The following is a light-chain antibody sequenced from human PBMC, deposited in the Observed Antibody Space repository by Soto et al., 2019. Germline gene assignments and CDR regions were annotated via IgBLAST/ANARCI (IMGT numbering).Light chain of an antibody. Sequence: DIQMTQSPSSLYASVGDRVTITCRASRGVGNSLAWYQQKPGKVPTLLIYGASTLESGVPSRFSDSGSGTFFTLIINSLQPDDVATYYCQKYDSAPFTFGPGSKVNLK. V-gene: IGKV1-27*01. CDR1: RGVGNS. CDR2: GAS. CDR3: QKYDSAPFT. J-gene: IGKJ3*01.